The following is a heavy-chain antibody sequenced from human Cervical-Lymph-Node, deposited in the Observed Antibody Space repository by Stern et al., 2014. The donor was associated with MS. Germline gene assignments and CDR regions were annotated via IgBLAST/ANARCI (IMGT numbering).Heavy chain of an antibody. CDR1: GFTFSSYG. CDR3: ARAQAGEGHDY. V-gene: IGHV3-33*01. CDR2: IWYDGSNK. J-gene: IGHJ4*02. D-gene: IGHD6-19*01. Sequence: VQLVESGGGVVQPGRSLRLSCAASGFTFSSYGMHWVRQAPGKGLEWVAVIWYDGSNKYYADSVKGRFTISRDNSKNTLYLQMNSLRAEDTAVYYCARAQAGEGHDYWGQGTLVTVSS.